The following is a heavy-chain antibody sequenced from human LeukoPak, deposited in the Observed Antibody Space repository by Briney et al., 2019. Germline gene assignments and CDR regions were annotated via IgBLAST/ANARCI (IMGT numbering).Heavy chain of an antibody. CDR3: ARDLGGARSYYYYMDV. CDR1: GFTISTYS. J-gene: IGHJ6*03. Sequence: PGGSLKLSCAASGFTISTYSMSWVRQAPGRGLEWVANIKQDGGEKYYVDSVKGRFTISRDNARNSLYLQMNSLRAEDTAVYYCARDLGGARSYYYYMDVWGRGTTVTVSS. D-gene: IGHD2-21*01. CDR2: IKQDGGEK. V-gene: IGHV3-7*01.